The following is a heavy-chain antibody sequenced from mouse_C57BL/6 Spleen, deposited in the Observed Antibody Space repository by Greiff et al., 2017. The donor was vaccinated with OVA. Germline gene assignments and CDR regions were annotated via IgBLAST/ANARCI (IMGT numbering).Heavy chain of an antibody. D-gene: IGHD1-1*01. J-gene: IGHJ1*03. Sequence: VQLQQPGAELVKPGASVKVSCKASGYTFTSYWMHWVKQRPGHGLEWIGRIHPSASDTTYNQKFKGKATLTVDKSSSTAYMQLSSLTSEDSAVYYCAYYGSSYWYFDVWGTGTTVTVSA. CDR2: IHPSASDT. CDR1: GYTFTSYW. V-gene: IGHV1-74*01. CDR3: AYYGSSYWYFDV.